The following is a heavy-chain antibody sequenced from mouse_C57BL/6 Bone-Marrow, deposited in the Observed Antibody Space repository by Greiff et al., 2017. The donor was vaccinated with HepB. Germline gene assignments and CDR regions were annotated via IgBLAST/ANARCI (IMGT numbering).Heavy chain of an antibody. CDR2: IRSKSNNYAT. Sequence: EVQVVESGGGLVQPKGSLKLSCAASGFSFNTYAMNWVRQAPGKGLEWVARIRSKSNNYATYYADSVKDRFTISRDDSESMLYLQMNNLKTEDTAMYYCVGWSYAMDYWGQGTSVTVSS. CDR1: GFSFNTYA. D-gene: IGHD3-2*02. CDR3: VGWSYAMDY. J-gene: IGHJ4*01. V-gene: IGHV10-1*01.